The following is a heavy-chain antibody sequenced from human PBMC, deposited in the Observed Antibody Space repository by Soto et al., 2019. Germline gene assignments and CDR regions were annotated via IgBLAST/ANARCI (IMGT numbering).Heavy chain of an antibody. CDR1: GLTFSPYA. V-gene: IGHV3-30*18. Sequence: QVQLVESGGGVVQAGRSLRLSCAASGLTFSPYAMHWVRQAPGKGLEWVAVISYEGDNKYYPDSVKGRFTISRDNSKNTLYLQMNTLRPEDTAVYYCAKDRRYDFWSGYGGYMDVWGKGTTVIVSS. D-gene: IGHD3-3*01. CDR3: AKDRRYDFWSGYGGYMDV. CDR2: ISYEGDNK. J-gene: IGHJ6*03.